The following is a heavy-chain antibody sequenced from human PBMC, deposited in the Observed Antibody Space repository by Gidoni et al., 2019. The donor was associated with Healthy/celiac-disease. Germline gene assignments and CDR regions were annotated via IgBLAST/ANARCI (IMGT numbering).Heavy chain of an antibody. V-gene: IGHV4-39*01. Sequence: QLQLQESGPGLVKPSETLSLTCTVSGGSISSSSYYWGWIRQPPGKGLEWIGSIYYSGSTYYNPSLKSRVTISVDTSKNQFSLKLSSVTAADTAVYYCASGYSYGSGYYFDYWGQGTLVTVSS. D-gene: IGHD5-18*01. J-gene: IGHJ4*02. CDR3: ASGYSYGSGYYFDY. CDR1: GGSISSSSYY. CDR2: IYYSGST.